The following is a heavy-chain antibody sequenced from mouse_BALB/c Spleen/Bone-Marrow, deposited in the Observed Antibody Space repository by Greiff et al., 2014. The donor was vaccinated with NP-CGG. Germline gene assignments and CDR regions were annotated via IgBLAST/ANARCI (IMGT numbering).Heavy chain of an antibody. CDR1: GYTFNSYV. D-gene: IGHD2-4*01. Sequence: VKMSCKASGYTFNSYVMHWVKQKPGQGLEWIGYITPYNDGTTYNEKFKGKATLTSDKSSSTAYMELSSLTSVDSAVYYCARGNYYDYDCCEYLGQGTSLTVSS. V-gene: IGHV1-14*01. J-gene: IGHJ2*02. CDR3: ARGNYYDYDCCEY. CDR2: ITPYNDGT.